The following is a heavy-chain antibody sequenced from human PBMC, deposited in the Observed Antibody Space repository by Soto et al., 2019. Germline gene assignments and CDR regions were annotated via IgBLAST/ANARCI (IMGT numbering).Heavy chain of an antibody. J-gene: IGHJ4*02. Sequence: QITLKESGPTLVKPTQTLTLTCTFSGFSLSTSGVGVGWIRQPPGKALEWLALIYWDDDKRYSPSLKSRLTITKDTSKNQVVLTMTNMDPVDTATYYCAHSGYYYGSGSYPIFDYWGQGTLVTVSS. CDR3: AHSGYYYGSGSYPIFDY. V-gene: IGHV2-5*02. D-gene: IGHD3-10*01. CDR1: GFSLSTSGVG. CDR2: IYWDDDK.